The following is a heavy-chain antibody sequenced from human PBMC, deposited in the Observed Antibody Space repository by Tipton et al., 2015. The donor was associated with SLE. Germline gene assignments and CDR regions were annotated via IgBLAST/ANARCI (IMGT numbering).Heavy chain of an antibody. CDR2: IRYDGSNK. D-gene: IGHD6-13*01. CDR3: ARAGSSTWWLFDY. CDR1: GFTFSSYG. V-gene: IGHV3-30*02. J-gene: IGHJ4*02. Sequence: SLRLSCAASGFTFSSYGMHWVRQAPGKGLEWVAFIRYDGSNKYYADSVKGRFTISRDNSKNTLYLQMNSLRAEDTAVYYCARAGSSTWWLFDYWGQGTLVTVSS.